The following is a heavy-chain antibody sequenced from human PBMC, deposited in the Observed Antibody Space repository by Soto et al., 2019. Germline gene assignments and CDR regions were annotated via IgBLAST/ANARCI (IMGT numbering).Heavy chain of an antibody. D-gene: IGHD5-12*01. CDR2: IYYSGST. CDR3: ARESVATPYYYYYGMDV. CDR1: GPSISRGCYY. Sequence: TLSLTCPLSGPSISRGCYYWSWIRQHPGKGLEWIGYIYYSGSTYYNPSLKSRVTISVDTSKNQFSLKLSSVTAAATAVYYCARESVATPYYYYYGMDVWGQGTTVTVSS. J-gene: IGHJ6*02. V-gene: IGHV4-31*03.